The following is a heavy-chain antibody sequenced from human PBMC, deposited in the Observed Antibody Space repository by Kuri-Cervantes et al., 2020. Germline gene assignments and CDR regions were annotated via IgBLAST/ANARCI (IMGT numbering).Heavy chain of an antibody. V-gene: IGHV4-59*12. D-gene: IGHD4-23*01. CDR1: GGSLNTYF. CDR3: ARDDTVGSFDL. Sequence: GSLRLSCSVFGGSLNTYFWTWIRQSPGKELEWIGYVSDTGRTKYNPSLESRVTMSVDTSKNQFSLRMTSLTAADTAVYYCARDDTVGSFDLWGQGTLVTVSS. CDR2: VSDTGRT. J-gene: IGHJ4*02.